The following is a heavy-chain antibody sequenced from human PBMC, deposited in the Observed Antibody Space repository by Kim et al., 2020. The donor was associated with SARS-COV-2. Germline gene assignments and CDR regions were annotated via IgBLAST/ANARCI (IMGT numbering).Heavy chain of an antibody. V-gene: IGHV4-31*02. D-gene: IGHD3-3*02. CDR3: ARFSRGVTPNFDY. J-gene: IGHJ4*02. Sequence: YTPSLKSRVTISVDTSKNQFSLKLSSVTAADTAVYYCARFSRGVTPNFDYWGQGTLVTVSS.